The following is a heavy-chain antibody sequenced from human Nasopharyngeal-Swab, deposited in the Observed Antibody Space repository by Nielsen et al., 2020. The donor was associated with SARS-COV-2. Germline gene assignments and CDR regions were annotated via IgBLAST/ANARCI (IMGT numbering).Heavy chain of an antibody. V-gene: IGHV3-7*05. CDR2: IKQDGSEK. J-gene: IGHJ1*01. CDR3: ARDLRHYDFWSGYYTGIYFQH. D-gene: IGHD3-3*01. Sequence: VRQMPGTGLEWVANIKQDGSEKYYVDSVKGRFTISRDNAKNSLYLQMNSLRAEDTAVYYCARDLRHYDFWSGYYTGIYFQHWGQGTLVTVSS.